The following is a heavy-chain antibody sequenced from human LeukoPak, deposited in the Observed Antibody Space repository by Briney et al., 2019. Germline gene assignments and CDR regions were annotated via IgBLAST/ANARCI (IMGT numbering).Heavy chain of an antibody. J-gene: IGHJ5*02. D-gene: IGHD6-6*01. CDR2: ISYDGSNK. Sequence: GGSLRLSCAASGFTFSSYGMHWVRQAPGKGLEWVAVISYDGSNKYYADSVKGRFTISRDNSKNTLYLQMNSLRAEDTTVYYCAKDPDSSSSWFDPWGQGTLVTVSS. CDR1: GFTFSSYG. CDR3: AKDPDSSSSWFDP. V-gene: IGHV3-30*18.